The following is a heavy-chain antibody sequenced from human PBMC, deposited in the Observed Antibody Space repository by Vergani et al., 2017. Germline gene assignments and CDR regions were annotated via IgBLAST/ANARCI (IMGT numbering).Heavy chain of an antibody. J-gene: IGHJ5*02. Sequence: VQLLESGGDLVQPGGSLRLSCAASGFTFNEYWMHWARQVPGKGLVWVSGMNGDGDTISYADSVKGRFTISRDNAKNTLFLQMNSLRAEDTAVYYCARARKFRFGVVWENWFDPWGQGTLVTVSS. D-gene: IGHD3-3*01. V-gene: IGHV3-74*02. CDR3: ARARKFRFGVVWENWFDP. CDR2: MNGDGDTI. CDR1: GFTFNEYW.